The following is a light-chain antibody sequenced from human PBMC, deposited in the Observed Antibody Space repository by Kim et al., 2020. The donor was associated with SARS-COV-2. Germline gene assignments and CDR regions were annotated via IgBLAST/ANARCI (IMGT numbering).Light chain of an antibody. CDR2: DAS. Sequence: SPGGRTTLSCRTSQSVSSYLAGYQQKPGQAPRLLIYDASNRATGIPARFSGSGSGTDFTLTISSLEPEDFAVYYCQQRSNWPSITFGQGTRLEIK. V-gene: IGKV3-11*01. CDR3: QQRSNWPSIT. J-gene: IGKJ5*01. CDR1: QSVSSY.